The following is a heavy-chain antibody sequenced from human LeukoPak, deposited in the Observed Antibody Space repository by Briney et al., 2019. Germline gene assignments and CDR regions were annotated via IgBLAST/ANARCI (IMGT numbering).Heavy chain of an antibody. V-gene: IGHV3-30*02. CDR2: IRYDGSNK. J-gene: IGHJ4*02. Sequence: PGGSLRLSCAASGFTFSSYGMHWVRQAPGKGPEWVAFIRYDGSNKYYADSVKGRFTISRDNSKNTLYLQMNSLRAEDTAVYYCAKDRGLWFGELLPLFDYWGQGTLVTVSS. CDR3: AKDRGLWFGELLPLFDY. D-gene: IGHD3-10*01. CDR1: GFTFSSYG.